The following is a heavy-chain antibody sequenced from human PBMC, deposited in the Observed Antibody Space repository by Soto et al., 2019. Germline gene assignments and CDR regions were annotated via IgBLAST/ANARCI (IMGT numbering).Heavy chain of an antibody. CDR1: GFTFSSYS. Sequence: EVQLVESGGGLVQPGGSLRLSCAASGFTFSSYSMNWVRQAPGKGLEWVSYISSSSSTIYYADSVKGRFTISRDNAKNSLYRKRNSRRDEDTVFFYCGRIGAEGYYDFLTVYYPRHYGMDVWGQGTTVTVSS. CDR3: GRIGAEGYYDFLTVYYPRHYGMDV. J-gene: IGHJ6*02. D-gene: IGHD3-9*01. V-gene: IGHV3-48*02. CDR2: ISSSSSTI.